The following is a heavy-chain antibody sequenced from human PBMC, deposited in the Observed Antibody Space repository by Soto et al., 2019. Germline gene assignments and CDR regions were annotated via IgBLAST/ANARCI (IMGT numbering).Heavy chain of an antibody. J-gene: IGHJ6*04. CDR2: IDNAGTDS. V-gene: IGHV3-74*01. CDR3: ARGWFGPDV. Sequence: EVQLVESGGGLVQPGGSLRLSCAASGFTLSGRSMHWVRQAPGKGLVWVSGIDNAGTDSTYADSVQGRFTSSRDNAKNMRDLAMNILRVEDTAVYYCARGWFGPDVWGKGTTVTVSS. D-gene: IGHD3-10*01. CDR1: GFTLSGRS.